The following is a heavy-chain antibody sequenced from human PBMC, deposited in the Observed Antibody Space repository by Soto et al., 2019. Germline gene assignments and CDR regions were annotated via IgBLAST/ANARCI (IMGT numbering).Heavy chain of an antibody. CDR2: IIPIFGTA. D-gene: IGHD6-13*01. CDR3: AREGSPRDYYYGMDV. V-gene: IGHV1-69*06. CDR1: GGTFSSYA. J-gene: IGHJ6*02. Sequence: QVQLVQSGAEVKKPGSSVKVSCQASGGTFSSYAISWVRQAPGQGLEWMGGIIPIFGTANYAQKFQGRVTITADKSTITAYMDLSSLRSEDTAVYYCAREGSPRDYYYGMDVWGQGTTVTVSS.